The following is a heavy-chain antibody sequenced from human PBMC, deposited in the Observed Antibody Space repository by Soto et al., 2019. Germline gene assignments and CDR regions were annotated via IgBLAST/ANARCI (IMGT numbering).Heavy chain of an antibody. J-gene: IGHJ5*02. V-gene: IGHV1-8*01. CDR3: AMTVTTLYNLFDP. CDR2: MNPNSGNT. D-gene: IGHD1-7*01. CDR1: GYTFTSYD. Sequence: GASVKVSCKASGYTFTSYDINWVRQATGQGLEWMGWMNPNSGNTGYAQKFQGRVTMTRNTSISTAYMELSSLRSEDTAVYYCAMTVTTLYNLFDPWGQGTLVTVPQ.